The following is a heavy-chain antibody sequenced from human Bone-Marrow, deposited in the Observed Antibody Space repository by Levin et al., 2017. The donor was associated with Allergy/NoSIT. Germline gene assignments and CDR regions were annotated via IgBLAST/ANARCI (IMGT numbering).Heavy chain of an antibody. J-gene: IGHJ6*02. Sequence: PGGSLRLSCAASGFSFSDSWMTWVRQAPGKGLEWVANMIQDGSETYYVDSVKGRFTISRDNAKKSLYLQMNSLRAEDTAVYYCARLSSVFRVFYGLDVWGQGTTVTVSS. D-gene: IGHD3-3*01. CDR1: GFSFSDSW. CDR2: MIQDGSET. CDR3: ARLSSVFRVFYGLDV. V-gene: IGHV3-7*01.